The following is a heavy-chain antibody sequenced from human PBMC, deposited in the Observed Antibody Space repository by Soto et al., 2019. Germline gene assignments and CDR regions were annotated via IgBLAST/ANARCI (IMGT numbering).Heavy chain of an antibody. D-gene: IGHD6-13*01. CDR3: ARGGIAAAGTFDY. J-gene: IGHJ4*02. CDR2: IYYSGST. CDR1: GGSISSGGYY. Sequence: SETLSLTCTVSGGSISSGGYYWSWIRQHPGKGLEWIGYIYYSGSTYYNPSLKSRVTISVDTSKNQFSLKLSSVTAADTAVYYCARGGIAAAGTFDYWGQGTLVTVSS. V-gene: IGHV4-31*03.